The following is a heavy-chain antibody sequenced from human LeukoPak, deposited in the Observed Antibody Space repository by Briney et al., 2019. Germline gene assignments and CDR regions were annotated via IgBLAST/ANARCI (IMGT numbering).Heavy chain of an antibody. J-gene: IGHJ4*02. V-gene: IGHV4-39*01. Sequence: SETLSLTCTVSGGSISSSGYYWGWIRQPPGKGLEWVGSIYYSGNTYYSPSLKSRVTISVDTSKNQFSLKLSSVTAADTAVYYCARHDYSNYYFDYWGQGTLVTVSS. CDR1: GGSISSSGYY. CDR2: IYYSGNT. CDR3: ARHDYSNYYFDY. D-gene: IGHD4-11*01.